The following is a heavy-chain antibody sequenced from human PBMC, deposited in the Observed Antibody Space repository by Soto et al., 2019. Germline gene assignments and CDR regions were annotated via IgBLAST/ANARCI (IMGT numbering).Heavy chain of an antibody. CDR1: GYTFTGYY. V-gene: IGHV1-2*04. CDR2: INPNSGGT. Sequence: ASVKVSCKASGYTFTGYYMHWVRQAPGQGLEWMGWINPNSGGTNYAQKYQVWVTMTRDTSFSTAYMELSRLRSDDTAVYYCARAPLWGSGSYYFDYWGQGTLVTVSS. CDR3: ARAPLWGSGSYYFDY. J-gene: IGHJ4*02. D-gene: IGHD7-27*01.